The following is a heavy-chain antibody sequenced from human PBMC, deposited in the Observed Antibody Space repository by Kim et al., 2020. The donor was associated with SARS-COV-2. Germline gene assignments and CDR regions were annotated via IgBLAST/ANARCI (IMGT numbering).Heavy chain of an antibody. J-gene: IGHJ5*02. CDR1: GGTFSSYA. D-gene: IGHD6-19*01. CDR3: ARAVKIAVAVCWFDP. CDR2: IIPIFGTA. V-gene: IGHV1-69*13. Sequence: SVKVSCKASGGTFSSYAISWVRQAPGQGLEWMGGIIPIFGTANYAQKFQGRVTITADESTSTAYMELSSLRSEDTAVYYCARAVKIAVAVCWFDPWGQGTLVTVSS.